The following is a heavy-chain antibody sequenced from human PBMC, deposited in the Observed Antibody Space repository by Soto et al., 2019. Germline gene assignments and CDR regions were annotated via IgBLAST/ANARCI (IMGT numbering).Heavy chain of an antibody. Sequence: GGSLRLSCAASGFTFSSYGMHWVRQAPGKGLEWVAVISYDGSNKYYADSVKGRFTISRDNSKNTLYLQMNSLRAEDTAVYYCAKESRFLEWLPTDYWGQGTLVTVS. J-gene: IGHJ4*02. V-gene: IGHV3-30*18. CDR3: AKESRFLEWLPTDY. D-gene: IGHD3-3*01. CDR1: GFTFSSYG. CDR2: ISYDGSNK.